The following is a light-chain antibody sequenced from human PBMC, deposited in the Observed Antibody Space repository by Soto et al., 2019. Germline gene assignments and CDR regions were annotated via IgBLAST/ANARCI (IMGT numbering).Light chain of an antibody. CDR3: QVWNISTDHYV. J-gene: IGLJ1*01. CDR1: NIGSTS. Sequence: SYDLTQPPSVSVAPGQTARITCVGNNIGSTSVHWYKQSPGQAPVLVVYDDNDRPSGIPERFSGFNSENTATLTITRVEAGDEADYYCQVWNISTDHYVFGTGTKVTVL. CDR2: DDN. V-gene: IGLV3-21*02.